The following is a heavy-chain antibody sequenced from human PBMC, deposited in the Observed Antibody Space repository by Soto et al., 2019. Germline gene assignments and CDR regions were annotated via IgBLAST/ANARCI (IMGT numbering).Heavy chain of an antibody. J-gene: IGHJ5*02. Sequence: SETLSLTCTVSGGSISSSSYYWGWIRQPPGKGLEWIGSIYYSGSTYYNPSLKSRDTISVDTSKNQFSLKLSSVTAADTAVYYCASPKIAFYNWFDPWGQGTLVTVS. CDR3: ASPKIAFYNWFDP. CDR1: GGSISSSSYY. CDR2: IYYSGST. V-gene: IGHV4-39*01. D-gene: IGHD3-3*02.